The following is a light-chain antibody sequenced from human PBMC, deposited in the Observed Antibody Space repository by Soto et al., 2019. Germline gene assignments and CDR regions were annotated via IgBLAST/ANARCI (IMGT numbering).Light chain of an antibody. CDR1: QSVSRF. V-gene: IGKV3-11*01. CDR3: QQRSNWLT. CDR2: DAS. Sequence: EIVLTQSPATLSLYPGERATLSCRASQSVSRFLAWYQQNPGQAPRLLIYDASNRATGIPARFSGSGSGTDFTLTISSLEPEDFAVYYCQQRSNWLTFGGGTKVDIK. J-gene: IGKJ4*01.